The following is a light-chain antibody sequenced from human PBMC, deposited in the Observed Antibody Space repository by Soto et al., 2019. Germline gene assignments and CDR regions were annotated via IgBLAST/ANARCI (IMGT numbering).Light chain of an antibody. CDR2: DAS. CDR3: QQYKSYWT. Sequence: DIQVTQSPSTLFASVGGGVPITCRASQRISTWLAWYQQKPGKAPKLLISDASSLETGVPSRLSGSGSGTEFTPTINSLQPGDFATYYCQQYKSYWTFGQGTKVDIK. CDR1: QRISTW. V-gene: IGKV1-5*01. J-gene: IGKJ1*01.